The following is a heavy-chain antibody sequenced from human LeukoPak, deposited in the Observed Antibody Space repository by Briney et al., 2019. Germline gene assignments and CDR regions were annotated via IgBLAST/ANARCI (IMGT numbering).Heavy chain of an antibody. Sequence: GESLKISCKGSGYSFTSYWIGWVRQMPGKGLEWMGIIYPGDSNIRYSPSFQGQVTISADKSISTAYLQRGSLKASDTAMYYCARPYCGADCFSDYWGQGTLVTVSS. J-gene: IGHJ4*02. CDR3: ARPYCGADCFSDY. CDR1: GYSFTSYW. V-gene: IGHV5-51*01. D-gene: IGHD2-21*02. CDR2: IYPGDSNI.